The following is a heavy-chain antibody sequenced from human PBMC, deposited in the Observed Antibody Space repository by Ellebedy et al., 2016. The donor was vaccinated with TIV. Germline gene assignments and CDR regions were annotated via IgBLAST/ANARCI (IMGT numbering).Heavy chain of an antibody. CDR3: ARDRASMTMILVEFYYYGMDV. CDR2: ISAYNGNT. D-gene: IGHD3-22*01. V-gene: IGHV1-18*01. Sequence: AASVKVSCKASGYTFNKYGITWVRQAPGQGLEWMGWISAYNGNTNYARKLQGRVTMTTDTSTSKAYMELTSLRSDDTAVFYCARDRASMTMILVEFYYYGMDVWGQGTTVTVSS. J-gene: IGHJ6*02. CDR1: GYTFNKYG.